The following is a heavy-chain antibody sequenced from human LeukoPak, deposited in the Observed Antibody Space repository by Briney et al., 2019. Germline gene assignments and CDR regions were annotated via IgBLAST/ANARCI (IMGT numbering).Heavy chain of an antibody. Sequence: ASVKVSCKASGYTFTGYYMHWVRQAPGQGLEWMGRINPNRDATNYAQKFQGMVTMTRDPSISTAYMELSRLRSDDTAVYYCARGWVYYDSSGLPIMSWGQGTLVTVSS. D-gene: IGHD3-22*01. CDR1: GYTFTGYY. J-gene: IGHJ5*02. CDR3: ARGWVYYDSSGLPIMS. CDR2: INPNRDAT. V-gene: IGHV1-2*06.